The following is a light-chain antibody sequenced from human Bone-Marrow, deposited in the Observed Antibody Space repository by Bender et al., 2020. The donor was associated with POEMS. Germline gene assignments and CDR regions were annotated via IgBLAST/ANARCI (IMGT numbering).Light chain of an antibody. CDR1: NNDVGAYKY. CDR2: HVG. Sequence: QSVLTQPASVSGSLGQSITISCTGTNNDVGAYKYVSWYQQHPVKAPKLILYHVGERPSGVSNRFSGSKSGNTASLTISGLQAEDEAGYYCSSSTGNRTLIFGGGTKLTVL. J-gene: IGLJ2*01. V-gene: IGLV2-14*01. CDR3: SSSTGNRTLI.